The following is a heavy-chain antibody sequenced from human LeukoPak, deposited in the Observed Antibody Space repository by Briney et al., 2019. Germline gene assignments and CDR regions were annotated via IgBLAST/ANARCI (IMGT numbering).Heavy chain of an antibody. Sequence: SQTLTLTCTVSGGSISSGGYYWSWIRQHPGKGLEWIGYIYYSGSTYYNPSLKSRVTISVDTSKNQFSLKLSSVTAADTAVYYCARDSITMDIPDYWGQGTLVTVSS. CDR2: IYYSGST. J-gene: IGHJ4*02. CDR3: ARDSITMDIPDY. D-gene: IGHD3-10*01. V-gene: IGHV4-31*03. CDR1: GGSISSGGYY.